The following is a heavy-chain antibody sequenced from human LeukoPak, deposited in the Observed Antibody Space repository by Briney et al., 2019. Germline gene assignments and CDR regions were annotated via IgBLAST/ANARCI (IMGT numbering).Heavy chain of an antibody. V-gene: IGHV3-9*01. CDR3: AKGDYDILTGYWDY. D-gene: IGHD3-9*01. J-gene: IGHJ4*02. Sequence: GRSLRLSCAASGFTFDDYAMHWVRQAPGKGLEWVSGISWNSGSIGYADSVKSRFTISRDNAKNSLYLQMNSLRAEDTALYYCAKGDYDILTGYWDYWGQGTLVTVSS. CDR2: ISWNSGSI. CDR1: GFTFDDYA.